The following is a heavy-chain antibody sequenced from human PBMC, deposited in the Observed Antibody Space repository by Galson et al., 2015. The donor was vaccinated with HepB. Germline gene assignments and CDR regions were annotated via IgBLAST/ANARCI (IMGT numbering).Heavy chain of an antibody. D-gene: IGHD1-26*01. CDR2: IYHSGST. CDR3: ARESSIVGATAFDI. CDR1: GGSISSNW. J-gene: IGHJ3*02. Sequence: ETLSLTCTVSGGSISSNWWSWVRQPPGKGLEWIGEIYHSGSTNYNPSLKSRVTISVDKSKNQFSLKLSSVTAADTAVYYCARESSIVGATAFDIWGQGTMVTVSS. V-gene: IGHV4-4*02.